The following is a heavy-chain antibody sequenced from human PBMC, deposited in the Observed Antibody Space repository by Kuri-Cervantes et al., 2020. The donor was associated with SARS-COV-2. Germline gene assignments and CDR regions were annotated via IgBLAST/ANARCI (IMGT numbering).Heavy chain of an antibody. D-gene: IGHD3-3*01. J-gene: IGHJ6*02. CDR1: GFTFSSYA. CDR3: TTTYDFWSGYYYGMDV. CDR2: MNSGGRT. Sequence: LSLTCAASGFTFSSYAMSWVRQAPGKGLEWVSAMNSGGRTNYADSVKGRFTISRDTTGNTLFLQMNSLKTEDTAVYYCTTTYDFWSGYYYGMDVWGQGTTVTVSS. V-gene: IGHV3-23*01.